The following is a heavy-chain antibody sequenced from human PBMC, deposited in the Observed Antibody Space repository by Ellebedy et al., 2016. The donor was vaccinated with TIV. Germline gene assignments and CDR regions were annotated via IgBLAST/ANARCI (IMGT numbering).Heavy chain of an antibody. D-gene: IGHD5-12*01. CDR3: ARAIVAKVPYYDYYGMDV. V-gene: IGHV2-5*01. Sequence: SGPTLVKPTQTLTLTCTFSGFSLGTTGVAVGWFRQPPGKALEWLALIYWNDDKRYSPSLKTRLTITKDTSKNQVVLTMTNMDPVDTATFYCARAIVAKVPYYDYYGMDVWGQGTTVTVSS. CDR1: GFSLGTTGVA. CDR2: IYWNDDK. J-gene: IGHJ6*02.